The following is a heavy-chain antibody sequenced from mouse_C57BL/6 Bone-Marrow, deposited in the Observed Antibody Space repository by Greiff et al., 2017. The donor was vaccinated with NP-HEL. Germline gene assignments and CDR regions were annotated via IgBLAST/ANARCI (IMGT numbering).Heavy chain of an antibody. V-gene: IGHV1-26*01. J-gene: IGHJ2*01. CDR3: AKLYGNYGEFFDY. Sequence: EVQLQQSGPELVKPGASVKISCKASGYTFTDYYMNWVKQSHGKSLEWIGDINPNNGGTSYNQKFKGKATLTVDKSSSTAYMELRSLTSEDSAVYYCAKLYGNYGEFFDYWGQGTTLTVSS. CDR2: INPNNGGT. D-gene: IGHD2-1*01. CDR1: GYTFTDYY.